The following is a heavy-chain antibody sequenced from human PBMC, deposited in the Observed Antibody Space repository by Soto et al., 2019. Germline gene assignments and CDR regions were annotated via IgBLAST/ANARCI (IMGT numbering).Heavy chain of an antibody. J-gene: IGHJ5*02. Sequence: EVQLLESGGGLVQPGGSLRLSCAASGFTFKNFAVSWVRQAPGKGMEWVSAIGGSGSSANYADSVNGRFTVSRDDSKSTLYLQMSGLRVDDTALYYCAKDAVAYNGEWDWFDLWGQGTLVTVS. V-gene: IGHV3-23*01. CDR3: AKDAVAYNGEWDWFDL. CDR1: GFTFKNFA. D-gene: IGHD3-10*01. CDR2: IGGSGSSA.